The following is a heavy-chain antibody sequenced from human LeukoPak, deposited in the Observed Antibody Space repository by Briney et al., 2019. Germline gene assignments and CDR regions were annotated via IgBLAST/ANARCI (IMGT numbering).Heavy chain of an antibody. CDR3: ARDTGGYYDYVWGSYRYRTFDY. CDR1: GFTFSSYS. V-gene: IGHV3-21*05. J-gene: IGHJ4*02. D-gene: IGHD3-16*02. Sequence: GGSLRLSCAASGFTFSSYSMNWVRQAPGKGLEWVSYISSSSSYIYYADSVKGRFTISRDNAKNSLYLQMNSLRAEDTAVYYCARDTGGYYDYVWGSYRYRTFDYWGQGTLVTVSS. CDR2: ISSSSSYI.